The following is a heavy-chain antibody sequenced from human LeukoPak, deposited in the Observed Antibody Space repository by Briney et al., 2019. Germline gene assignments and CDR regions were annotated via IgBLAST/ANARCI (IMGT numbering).Heavy chain of an antibody. CDR1: GFTFRNCG. CDR2: ISGSDDGT. J-gene: IGHJ4*02. CDR3: AKRGPIYSSTPGNYFDY. D-gene: IGHD3-10*01. V-gene: IGHV3-23*01. Sequence: GGSLRLSCVASGFTFRNCGMTWVRQASGKGLEWVSTISGSDDGTYYADSVRGRFTISRDNSKNTLYLRMKALRDEDTATYYCAKRGPIYSSTPGNYFDYWGQGTLVTVSS.